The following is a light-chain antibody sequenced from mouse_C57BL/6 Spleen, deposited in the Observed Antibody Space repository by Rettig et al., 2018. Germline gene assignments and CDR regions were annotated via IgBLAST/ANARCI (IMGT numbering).Light chain of an antibody. CDR1: SSISSNY. Sequence: EIVLTQSPTIMAASRVEKITIACSASSSISSNYLHWYQQTLGFAPKLLIYRTSNLASGVPTHFSGSRSGTSYSPTIATMEAEDVATYYCQQGSNMPFTFGSGTKWEI. CDR3: QQGSNMPFT. V-gene: IGKV4-91*01. J-gene: IGKJ4*01. CDR2: RTS.